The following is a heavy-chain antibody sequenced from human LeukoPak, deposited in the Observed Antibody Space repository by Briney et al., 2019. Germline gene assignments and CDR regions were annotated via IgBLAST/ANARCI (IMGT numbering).Heavy chain of an antibody. CDR1: GFAFSSYW. J-gene: IGHJ4*02. Sequence: GGSLRLSCAASGFAFSSYWLHWVRQAPGKGLVWVSRVNSDGSSTNYADSVEGRFTVSRDNAKSTLFLQMNSLRVEDTALCYCVSGDYGNYWGQGTLVTVSS. CDR2: VNSDGSST. CDR3: VSGDYGNY. D-gene: IGHD4-17*01. V-gene: IGHV3-74*01.